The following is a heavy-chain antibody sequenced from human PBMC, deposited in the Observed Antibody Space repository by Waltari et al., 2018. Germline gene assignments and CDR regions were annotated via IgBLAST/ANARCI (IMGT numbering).Heavy chain of an antibody. D-gene: IGHD7-27*01. J-gene: IGHJ4*02. CDR3: ATGGWGFYFDY. Sequence: EEQLVESGGGLVKPGGSLRLSCAGSGFTFSNYNMNWVRQGPGKGREWVSSISTTRTYTHYADSVKGRFTISRDNAKNSLFLQMNSLTTEDTAVYYCATGGWGFYFDYWGQGTLLTVSS. CDR1: GFTFSNYN. CDR2: ISTTRTYT. V-gene: IGHV3-21*01.